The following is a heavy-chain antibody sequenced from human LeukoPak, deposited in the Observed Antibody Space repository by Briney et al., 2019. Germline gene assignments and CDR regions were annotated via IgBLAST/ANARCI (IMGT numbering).Heavy chain of an antibody. CDR1: GFSLSTSGVG. CDR2: IYWDDDK. CDR3: ARSLYSYGGFDY. J-gene: IGHJ4*02. V-gene: IGHV2-5*02. D-gene: IGHD5-18*01. Sequence: ESGPTLVKPTQTLTLTCTFSGFSLSTSGVGVGWIRQPPGKALEWLAVIYWDDDKRYSPSLKSRLTITKDTSKNQVVLTMTNIDPVDTATYYCARSLYSYGGFDYWGQGTLVTVSS.